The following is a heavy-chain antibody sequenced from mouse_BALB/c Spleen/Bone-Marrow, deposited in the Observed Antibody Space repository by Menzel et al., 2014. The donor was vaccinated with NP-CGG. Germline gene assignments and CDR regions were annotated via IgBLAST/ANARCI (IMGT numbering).Heavy chain of an antibody. CDR2: INPYNGDT. V-gene: IGHV1-20*02. CDR3: ARSDYYGTYAMDY. Sequence: ESGPELVKPGASVKISCKASGYSFTGYFMNWVMQSHGKSLEWIGRINPYNGDTFYNQKFKGKATLTVDKSSSTAHMELRSLASEDSAVYYCARSDYYGTYAMDYWGQGTSVTVSS. CDR1: GYSFTGYF. D-gene: IGHD1-1*01. J-gene: IGHJ4*01.